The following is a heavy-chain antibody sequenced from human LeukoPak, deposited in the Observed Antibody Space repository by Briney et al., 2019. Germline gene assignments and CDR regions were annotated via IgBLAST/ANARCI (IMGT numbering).Heavy chain of an antibody. D-gene: IGHD2-2*01. Sequence: GGSLRLSCAASGFTVSDNYMSWVRQAPGKGLEWVSVVYTGDNTYYAGSVKGRFTISGDNSKNTLYLQMNSLRAEGTAAYYCARDREAGTSASRFDYWGQGTLVTVSS. CDR2: VYTGDNT. J-gene: IGHJ4*02. CDR1: GFTVSDNY. V-gene: IGHV3-53*01. CDR3: ARDREAGTSASRFDY.